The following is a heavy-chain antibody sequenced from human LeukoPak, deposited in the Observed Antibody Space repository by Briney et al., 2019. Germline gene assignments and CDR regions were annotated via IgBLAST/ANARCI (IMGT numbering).Heavy chain of an antibody. J-gene: IGHJ6*02. D-gene: IGHD3-10*01. V-gene: IGHV4-34*01. Sequence: GSLRLSCAASGFTFSSYAMSWVRQAPGKGLEWIGEINHSGSTNYNPSLKSRVTISVDTSKNQFSLKLSSVTAADTAVYYCASRLRWFGELYYYGMDVWGQGTTVTVSS. CDR1: GFTFSSYA. CDR2: INHSGST. CDR3: ASRLRWFGELYYYGMDV.